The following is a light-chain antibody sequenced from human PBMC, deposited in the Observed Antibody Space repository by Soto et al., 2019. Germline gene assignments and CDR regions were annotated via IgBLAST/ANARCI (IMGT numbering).Light chain of an antibody. J-gene: IGKJ4*01. CDR3: QQYHNLPHA. V-gene: IGKV1-33*01. CDR2: DAS. Sequence: DTQMTQSPSSLSASVGDRVTITCQASQDIMYYLNWYQQKPGKVPKLLISDASKLETRAPSRFSGSGSGTDFTLTSNSLQHEDVATYYCQQYHNLPHAFGGGTKMEIK. CDR1: QDIMYY.